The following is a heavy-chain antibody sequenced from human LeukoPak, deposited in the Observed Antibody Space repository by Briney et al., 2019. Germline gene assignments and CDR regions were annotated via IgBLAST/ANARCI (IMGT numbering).Heavy chain of an antibody. J-gene: IGHJ1*01. Sequence: GATVKVSCKASGYTFTSYGISWARQAPGQGLEWMGWISAYNGNTNYAKKLQGRVTMTTDTSTSTAYMELRSLRSDDTAVYYCARDRRNDGGYFQHWGQGTLVTVSS. CDR1: GYTFTSYG. D-gene: IGHD3-10*01. V-gene: IGHV1-18*01. CDR2: ISAYNGNT. CDR3: ARDRRNDGGYFQH.